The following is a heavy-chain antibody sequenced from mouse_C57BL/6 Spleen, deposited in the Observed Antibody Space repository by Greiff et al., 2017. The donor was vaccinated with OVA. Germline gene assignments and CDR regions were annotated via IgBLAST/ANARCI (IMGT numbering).Heavy chain of an antibody. D-gene: IGHD2-5*01. J-gene: IGHJ4*01. Sequence: QVQLKQPGAELVMPGASVKLSCKGSGYTFTSYWMHWVKQRPGQGLEWIGEIDPSDSYTNYNQKFKGKSTLTVDKSSSTAYMQLSSLTSEDSAVYYCARRSGYSNYVVLMDYWGQGTSVTVSS. CDR1: GYTFTSYW. CDR2: IDPSDSYT. CDR3: ARRSGYSNYVVLMDY. V-gene: IGHV1-69*01.